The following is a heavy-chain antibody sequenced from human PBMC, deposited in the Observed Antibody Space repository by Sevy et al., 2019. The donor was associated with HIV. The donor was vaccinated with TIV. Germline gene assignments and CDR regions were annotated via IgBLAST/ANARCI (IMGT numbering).Heavy chain of an antibody. Sequence: GGSLRLSCAASGFTFSKYSMSWVRQPPGKGLEWVSTLSFGCGKINYADSVRGLFTFSRDNSKSSVYLQMSNLRPEDTAVYCCAREGCTKPHDYWGQGTLVTVSS. D-gene: IGHD2-8*01. J-gene: IGHJ4*02. CDR3: AREGCTKPHDY. V-gene: IGHV3-23*01. CDR2: LSFGCGKI. CDR1: GFTFSKYS.